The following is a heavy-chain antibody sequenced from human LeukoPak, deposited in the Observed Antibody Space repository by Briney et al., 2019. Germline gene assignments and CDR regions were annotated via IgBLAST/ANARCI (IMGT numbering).Heavy chain of an antibody. CDR3: AKGQIAAAGPTYFDY. CDR1: GFTFSSYG. D-gene: IGHD6-13*01. Sequence: GGSLRLSCAASGFTFSSYGMHWVRQAPGKGLEWVAVISYDGSNKYYADSVKGRFTISRDNSKNTPYLQMNSLRAEDTAVYYCAKGQIAAAGPTYFDYWGQGTLVTVSS. V-gene: IGHV3-30*18. J-gene: IGHJ4*02. CDR2: ISYDGSNK.